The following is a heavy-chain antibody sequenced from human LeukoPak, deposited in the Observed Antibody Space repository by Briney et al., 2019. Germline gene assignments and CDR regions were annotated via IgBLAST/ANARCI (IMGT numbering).Heavy chain of an antibody. V-gene: IGHV1-24*01. D-gene: IGHD2-2*01. CDR1: GDTLSELS. J-gene: IGHJ6*02. Sequence: ASVKVSCKVSGDTLSELSIHWVRQAPGKGLEWMGGSNLGDFETVYAQRFEGRLTVTDDTSTDTAYMELSSLGSEDTAVYYCATGTPAELRGLDVWGQGTTVTVS. CDR3: ATGTPAELRGLDV. CDR2: SNLGDFET.